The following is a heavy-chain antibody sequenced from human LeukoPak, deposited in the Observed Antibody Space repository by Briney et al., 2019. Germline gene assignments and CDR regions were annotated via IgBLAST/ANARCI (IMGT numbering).Heavy chain of an antibody. J-gene: IGHJ4*02. V-gene: IGHV3-23*01. CDR1: VFTFSNHD. D-gene: IGHD7-27*01. CDR2: INYSGVST. CDR3: AKDQNWEGGY. Sequence: PGGSLRLSCAASVFTFSNHDMTWIRQAPGKGLEWVSVINYSGVSTNYADSVKGRFTISRDNSKNTVYLQMNSLRVEDTAVYYCAKDQNWEGGYWGQGTLVTVSS.